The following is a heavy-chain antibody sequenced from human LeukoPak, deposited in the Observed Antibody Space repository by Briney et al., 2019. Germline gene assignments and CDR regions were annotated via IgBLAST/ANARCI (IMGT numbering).Heavy chain of an antibody. V-gene: IGHV1-46*01. CDR2: INPSGGST. Sequence: ASVKVSCTASGYTFTSYYMHWVRQAPGQGLEWMGIINPSGGSTSYAQKFQGRVTMTRDTSTSTVYMELSSLRSEDTAVYYCARDPVRFGETKLYYYGMDVWGQGTTVTVSS. CDR1: GYTFTSYY. CDR3: ARDPVRFGETKLYYYGMDV. J-gene: IGHJ6*02. D-gene: IGHD3-10*01.